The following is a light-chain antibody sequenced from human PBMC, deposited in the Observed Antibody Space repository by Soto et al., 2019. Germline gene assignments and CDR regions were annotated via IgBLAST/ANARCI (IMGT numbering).Light chain of an antibody. CDR3: QQLNSYPPFT. V-gene: IGKV1-9*01. J-gene: IGKJ3*01. CDR1: QGISSY. Sequence: DLQLTQSPSLLSASVGYRVTITCRASQGISSYLAWYQQKPGKAPKLLIYAASTLQSGVPSRFSGSGSGTEFTLTISSLQPEDFATNYCQQLNSYPPFTFGPGTKVDIK. CDR2: AAS.